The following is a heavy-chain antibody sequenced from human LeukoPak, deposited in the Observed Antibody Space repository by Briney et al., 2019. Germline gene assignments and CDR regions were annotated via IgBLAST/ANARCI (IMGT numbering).Heavy chain of an antibody. CDR1: GYSISSGYY. V-gene: IGHV4-38-2*02. D-gene: IGHD3-3*01. Sequence: SETLSLTCTVSGYSISSGYYWGWIRQPPGKGLEWIGSIYHSGSTYYNPSLKSRVTISVDTSKNQFSLKLSSVTAADTAVYYCARAEEWLGDAFDIWGQGTMVTVSS. J-gene: IGHJ3*02. CDR2: IYHSGST. CDR3: ARAEEWLGDAFDI.